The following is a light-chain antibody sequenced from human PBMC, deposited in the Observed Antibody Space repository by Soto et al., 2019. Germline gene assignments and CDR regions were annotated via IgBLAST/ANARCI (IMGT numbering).Light chain of an antibody. J-gene: IGKJ1*01. V-gene: IGKV3-20*01. CDR1: QSVSSSY. CDR3: QMYGSSPLWT. Sequence: EIVLTQSPPTLSLSPGERATLSCRASQSVSSSYLIWYQQKPGRAPRLLIHGASNRATGIPDRFSGSWSGTDFTLTISSLEPEDFAVYYCQMYGSSPLWTFGQGTKVDIK. CDR2: GAS.